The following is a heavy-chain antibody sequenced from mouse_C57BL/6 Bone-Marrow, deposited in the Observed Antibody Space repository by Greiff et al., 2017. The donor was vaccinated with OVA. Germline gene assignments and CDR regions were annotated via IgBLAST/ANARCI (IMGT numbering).Heavy chain of an antibody. CDR3: ARGDGNYPYYYAMDY. J-gene: IGHJ4*01. V-gene: IGHV1-59*01. D-gene: IGHD2-1*01. CDR1: GYTFTSYW. CDR2: IDPSDSYT. Sequence: VQLQQPGAELVRPGTSVKLSCKASGYTFTSYWMHWVKQRPGQGLEWIGVIDPSDSYTNYNQKFKGKATLTVDTSSSTAYMQLSSLTSEDSAVYYCARGDGNYPYYYAMDYWGQGTSVTVSS.